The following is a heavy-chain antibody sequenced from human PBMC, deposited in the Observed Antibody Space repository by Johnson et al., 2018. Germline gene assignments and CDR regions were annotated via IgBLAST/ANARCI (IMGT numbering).Heavy chain of an antibody. D-gene: IGHD4-17*01. CDR3: TRDDYGGKDYAFDI. CDR1: GFTFSDYA. CDR2: IRPKVYGGTT. V-gene: IGHV3-49*03. Sequence: EVQLVESGGGVVQPGRSLRLSCTASGFTFSDYALSWYRQAPGQGLEWVGFIRPKVYGGTTEYAASVEARFIISRDDSKNIAYLQMKSLKSEDTALYYCTRDDYGGKDYAFDIWGQGTMVTVSS. J-gene: IGHJ3*02.